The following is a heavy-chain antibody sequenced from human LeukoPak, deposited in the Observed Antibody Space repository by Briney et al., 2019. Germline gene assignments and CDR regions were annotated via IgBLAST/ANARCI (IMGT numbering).Heavy chain of an antibody. CDR3: ARGGWELLYYFDY. D-gene: IGHD1-26*01. V-gene: IGHV4-38-2*01. Sequence: SETLSLTCAVSGYSIGSGYYWGWIRQPPGKGLEWIGSIYHSGSPYYNPSLKSRVTISVDTSRSQFSLKLSSVTAADTAVYYCARGGWELLYYFDYWGQGILVTVSS. CDR2: IYHSGSP. J-gene: IGHJ4*02. CDR1: GYSIGSGYY.